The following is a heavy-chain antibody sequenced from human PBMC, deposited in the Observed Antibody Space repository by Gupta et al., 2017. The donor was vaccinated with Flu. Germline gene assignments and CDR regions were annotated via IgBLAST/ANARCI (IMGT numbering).Heavy chain of an antibody. Sequence: SYADSVKGRFTISRDNAKNTLYLQMNSLRAEDTAVYYCARDCGEGIFPEPLWYFDLWGRGTLVTVSS. V-gene: IGHV3-74*01. CDR3: ARDCGEGIFPEPLWYFDL. J-gene: IGHJ2*01. D-gene: IGHD3-3*01.